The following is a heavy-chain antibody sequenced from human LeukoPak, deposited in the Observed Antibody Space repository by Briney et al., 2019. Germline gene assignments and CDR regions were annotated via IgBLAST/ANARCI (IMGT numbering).Heavy chain of an antibody. CDR2: INSDGSSI. CDR3: AREGRVSGYDFDC. Sequence: GGSLRLSCAASGFTFSSYWMHWVRQAPGKGLVWVSRINSDGSSITYADFVKGRFTISRDNAKNTLFLQMNSLRVEDTAVYYCAREGRVSGYDFDCWGQGTLVTVSS. V-gene: IGHV3-74*03. CDR1: GFTFSSYW. J-gene: IGHJ4*02. D-gene: IGHD5-12*01.